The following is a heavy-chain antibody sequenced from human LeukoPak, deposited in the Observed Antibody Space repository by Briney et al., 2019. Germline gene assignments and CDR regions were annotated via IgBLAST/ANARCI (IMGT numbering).Heavy chain of an antibody. CDR1: GGSFSGYY. Sequence: SETLSLTCAVYGGSFSGYYWSWVRQPPGKGLEWIGEINHSGSTNYNPSLKSRVTISVDTSKNQFSLKLSSVTAADTAVYYCARDIRGVSYWGQGTLVTVSS. CDR2: INHSGST. CDR3: ARDIRGVSY. J-gene: IGHJ4*02. V-gene: IGHV4-34*01. D-gene: IGHD1-26*01.